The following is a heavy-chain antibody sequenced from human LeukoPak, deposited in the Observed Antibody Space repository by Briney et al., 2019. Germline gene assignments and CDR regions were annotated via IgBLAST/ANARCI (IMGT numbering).Heavy chain of an antibody. CDR2: IIPIFGTA. Sequence: SVKVSCKASGGTFSSYAISWVRQAPGQGLEWMGGIIPIFGTANYAQKFQGRVTITTDESTSTAYMELSSLRSEDTAVYYRARVGFDWLLPYYYYYYMDVWGKGTTVTVSS. J-gene: IGHJ6*03. V-gene: IGHV1-69*05. D-gene: IGHD3-9*01. CDR1: GGTFSSYA. CDR3: ARVGFDWLLPYYYYYYMDV.